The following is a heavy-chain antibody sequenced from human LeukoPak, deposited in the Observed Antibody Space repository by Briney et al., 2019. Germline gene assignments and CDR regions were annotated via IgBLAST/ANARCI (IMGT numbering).Heavy chain of an antibody. CDR3: VPNAAICGGDCHFDP. CDR2: IGSISSSI. D-gene: IGHD2-21*02. J-gene: IGHJ5*02. V-gene: IGHV3-21*01. CDR1: GFTFSNYR. Sequence: GGSLRLSCAAYGFTFSNYRMKWEPPAPGKGLEWVPTIGSISSSIYHADSVKGRFTISRNKAKNSLYLQMNSLRAEDTAVYYCVPNAAICGGDCHFDPWGQGTLVTVSS.